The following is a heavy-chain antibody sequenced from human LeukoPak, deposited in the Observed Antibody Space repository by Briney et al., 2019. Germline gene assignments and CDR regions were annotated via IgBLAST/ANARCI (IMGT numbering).Heavy chain of an antibody. V-gene: IGHV4-61*02. CDR3: ARDPGYMDV. Sequence: PSETLSLTCTVSGGSISSGSYYWSWIRQPAGKGLEWIGRIYTSGSTNYNPSLKSRVTISVDTSKNQFSLKLSSVTAADTAVYYCARDPGYMDVWGKGTTVTVSS. J-gene: IGHJ6*03. CDR1: GGSISSGSYY. D-gene: IGHD3-10*01. CDR2: IYTSGST.